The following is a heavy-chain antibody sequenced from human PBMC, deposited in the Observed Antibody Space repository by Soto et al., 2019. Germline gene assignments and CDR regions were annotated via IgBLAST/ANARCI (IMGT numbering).Heavy chain of an antibody. CDR3: ARRQISPPTRGAASARGGMDV. D-gene: IGHD6-13*01. Sequence: QVQLVESGGGVVQPGRSLRLSCAASGFNFNNYGMHWVRQAPGKGLEWVAVIWNDGNGYYYANSVKGRFTISRDNSKNTLFLQMSSLRADDTAVYYCARRQISPPTRGAASARGGMDVGGQGTTVTVSS. J-gene: IGHJ6*02. CDR2: IWNDGNGY. V-gene: IGHV3-33*01. CDR1: GFNFNNYG.